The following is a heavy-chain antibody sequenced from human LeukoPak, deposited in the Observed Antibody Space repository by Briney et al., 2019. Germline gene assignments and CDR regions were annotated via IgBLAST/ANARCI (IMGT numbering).Heavy chain of an antibody. CDR2: INPSGGST. V-gene: IGHV1-46*01. Sequence: ASVKVSCKAAGYTFTGYYMHWVRQAPGQGLEWMGIINPSGGSTTYAQKFRGRLTMTRDMSTSTVYMELSSLRSEDTAVYYCARGSRPVYNLLTGKRYFDYWGQGTLLTVSS. CDR1: GYTFTGYY. CDR3: ARGSRPVYNLLTGKRYFDY. D-gene: IGHD3-9*01. J-gene: IGHJ4*02.